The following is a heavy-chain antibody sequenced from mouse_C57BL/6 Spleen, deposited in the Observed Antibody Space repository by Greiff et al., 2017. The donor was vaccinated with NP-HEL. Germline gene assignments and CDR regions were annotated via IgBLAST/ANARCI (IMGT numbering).Heavy chain of an antibody. CDR2: ISNLAYSI. D-gene: IGHD4-1*02. CDR3: ARQPQLGGYFDV. J-gene: IGHJ1*03. Sequence: EVKLVESGGGLVQPGGSLKLSCAASGFTFSDYGMAWVRQAPRKGPEWVAFISNLAYSIYYADTVTGRFTISRENAKNTLYLEMSSLRSEDTAMYYCARQPQLGGYFDVWGTGTTVTVSS. V-gene: IGHV5-15*01. CDR1: GFTFSDYG.